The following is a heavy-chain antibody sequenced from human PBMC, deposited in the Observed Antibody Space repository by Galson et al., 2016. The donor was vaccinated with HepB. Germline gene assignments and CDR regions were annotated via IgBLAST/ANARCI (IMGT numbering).Heavy chain of an antibody. CDR1: GFAVRSNF. Sequence: SLRLSCAVSGFAVRSNFMAWVRQAPGKGLEWVSLIYSGGSTYYADSVRGRFTISRDISKNTLFLEMLNLRAEDTAMFFCARGVGLSYFDYWGQGILVTVSS. V-gene: IGHV3-53*01. CDR3: ARGVGLSYFDY. J-gene: IGHJ4*02. D-gene: IGHD1-26*01. CDR2: IYSGGST.